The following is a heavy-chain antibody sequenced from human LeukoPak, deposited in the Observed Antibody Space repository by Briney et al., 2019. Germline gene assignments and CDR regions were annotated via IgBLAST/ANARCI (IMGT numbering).Heavy chain of an antibody. CDR2: IYYGGNT. Sequence: SETLSLTCAVSGDSVSSSNYYWSWIRQPPGAGREWIGYIYYGGNTNYHPSLQSRVTISVDTSKSQFSLKLSSVTAADTAVYYCARLTRRSGNYFGYWGQGTLVTVSS. J-gene: IGHJ4*02. V-gene: IGHV4-61*01. CDR3: ARLTRRSGNYFGY. D-gene: IGHD1-1*01. CDR1: GDSVSSSNYY.